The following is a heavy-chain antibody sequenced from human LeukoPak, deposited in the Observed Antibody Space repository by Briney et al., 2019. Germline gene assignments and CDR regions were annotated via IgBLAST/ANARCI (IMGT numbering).Heavy chain of an antibody. CDR3: AHLTAQYGSGLYLDY. CDR1: GFSLSTSGVG. V-gene: IGHV2-5*02. Sequence: SGPTLVKPTQTLTLTCTFAGFSLSTSGVGVGWIRQPPGKALEWLALIYWDDDKRYSPSLKSRLTITKDTSKNQVVLTMTNMDPVDTATYYCAHLTAQYGSGLYLDYWGQGTLVTVSS. CDR2: IYWDDDK. J-gene: IGHJ4*02. D-gene: IGHD3-10*01.